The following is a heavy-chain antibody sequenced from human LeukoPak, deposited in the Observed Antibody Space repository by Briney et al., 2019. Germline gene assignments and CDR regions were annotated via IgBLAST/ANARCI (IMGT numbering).Heavy chain of an antibody. J-gene: IGHJ4*02. CDR1: GGSISSYY. D-gene: IGHD2-2*01. Sequence: SETLSLTCTVSGGSISSYYWSWIRQPPGKGLEWIGEINHSGSTNYNPSLKSRVTISVDTSKNQFSLKLSSVTAADTAVYYCASFICSSTSCSIFDYWGQGTLVTVSS. V-gene: IGHV4-34*01. CDR3: ASFICSSTSCSIFDY. CDR2: INHSGST.